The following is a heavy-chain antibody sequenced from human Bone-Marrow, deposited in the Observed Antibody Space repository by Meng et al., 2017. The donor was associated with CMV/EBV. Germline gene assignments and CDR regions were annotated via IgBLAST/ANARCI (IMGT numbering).Heavy chain of an antibody. J-gene: IGHJ4*02. CDR2: INSDGSST. CDR3: ARDRGYDYVWGSYRYDGPFDY. D-gene: IGHD3-16*02. V-gene: IGHV3-74*01. Sequence: GESLKISCAASGFTFSSYWMHWVRQAPGKGLVWVSRINSDGSSTSYADSVKGRFTISRDNAKNTLYLQMNSLRAEDTAVYYCARDRGYDYVWGSYRYDGPFDYWGQGTLVTVSS. CDR1: GFTFSSYW.